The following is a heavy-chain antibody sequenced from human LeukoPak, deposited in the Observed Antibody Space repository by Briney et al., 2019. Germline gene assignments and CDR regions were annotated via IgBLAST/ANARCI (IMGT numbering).Heavy chain of an antibody. Sequence: SETLSLTCTVSGGSISSGDYYWSWIRQPPGKGLEWIGYIYYSGSTYYNPSLKSRVTISIDTSKNQFSLKLSSVTAADTAVYYCGRDNMNYYDSSGYYFSSPTYNWGQGTLVTVSS. D-gene: IGHD3-22*01. V-gene: IGHV4-30-4*01. J-gene: IGHJ4*02. CDR2: IYYSGST. CDR3: GRDNMNYYDSSGYYFSSPTYN. CDR1: GGSISSGDYY.